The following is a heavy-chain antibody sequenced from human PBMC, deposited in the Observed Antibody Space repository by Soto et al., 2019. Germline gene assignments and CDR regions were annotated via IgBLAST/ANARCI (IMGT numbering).Heavy chain of an antibody. D-gene: IGHD6-13*01. CDR1: GYTFTGYY. J-gene: IGHJ6*02. V-gene: IGHV1-2*04. CDR2: INPNSGGT. Sequence: ASVKVSCKASGYTFTGYYMHWVRQAPGQGLEWMGWINPNSGGTNYAQKFQGWVTMTRDTSISTAYMELSRLRSDDTAVYYCARETEAAAGLVYYYYGMDVWGQGTTVTVS. CDR3: ARETEAAAGLVYYYYGMDV.